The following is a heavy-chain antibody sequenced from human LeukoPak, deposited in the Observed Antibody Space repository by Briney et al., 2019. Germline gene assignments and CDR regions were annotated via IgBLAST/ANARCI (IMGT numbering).Heavy chain of an antibody. J-gene: IGHJ4*02. Sequence: GGSLRLSCGASGFTVSYNFMTWVRQAPRKGLEWVSIIYSGGNTYYADSVKGRFTISRDNFENTLYLQMNSLRAEDTAVYYCARDRRYDILTGYVQFDYWGQGTLVTVSS. CDR1: GFTVSYNF. CDR3: ARDRRYDILTGYVQFDY. D-gene: IGHD3-9*01. V-gene: IGHV3-66*02. CDR2: IYSGGNT.